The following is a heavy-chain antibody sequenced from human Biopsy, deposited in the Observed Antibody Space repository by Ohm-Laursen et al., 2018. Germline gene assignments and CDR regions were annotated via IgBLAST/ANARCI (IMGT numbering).Heavy chain of an antibody. V-gene: IGHV2-70*04. J-gene: IGHJ4*01. CDR2: IDWDDDK. Sequence: PTQTLTLTCSFSGFSLSSTEMRISWVRQPPGKALERLGRIDWDDDKFYSPSLETRLSLSKDTTTNQVVLTLTDVDPEDTATYYCARTRAHNFGALEFWGQGILVTVSS. CDR1: GFSLSSTEMR. D-gene: IGHD1-1*01. CDR3: ARTRAHNFGALEF.